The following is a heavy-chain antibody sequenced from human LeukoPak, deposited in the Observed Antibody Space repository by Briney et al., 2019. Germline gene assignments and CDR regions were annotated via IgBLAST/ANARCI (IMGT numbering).Heavy chain of an antibody. CDR1: GFTCTSSA. CDR2: IVVGSGNT. V-gene: IGHV1-58*01. Sequence: GASVKVSCTASGFTCTSSAVQWVRQARGPRLEWIGWIVVGSGNTNYAQKFQERVTITRDMSTSTAYMELSSLRSEDTAVYYCAAIRFLEWFPSDYWGQGTLVTVSS. J-gene: IGHJ4*02. CDR3: AAIRFLEWFPSDY. D-gene: IGHD3-3*01.